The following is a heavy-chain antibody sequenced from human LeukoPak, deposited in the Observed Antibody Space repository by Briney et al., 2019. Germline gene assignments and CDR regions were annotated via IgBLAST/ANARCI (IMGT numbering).Heavy chain of an antibody. Sequence: GGSLRLSCAASGFSFSSYAMHWVRQAPGKGLEWVAVISYDGRNKYYADSVKGRFTISRDNSKNTLYLQMNSLRAEDTAVYYCAREGGSIVGAANYYGMDVWGQGTTVTVSS. CDR1: GFSFSSYA. CDR3: AREGGSIVGAANYYGMDV. V-gene: IGHV3-30*04. D-gene: IGHD1-26*01. J-gene: IGHJ6*02. CDR2: ISYDGRNK.